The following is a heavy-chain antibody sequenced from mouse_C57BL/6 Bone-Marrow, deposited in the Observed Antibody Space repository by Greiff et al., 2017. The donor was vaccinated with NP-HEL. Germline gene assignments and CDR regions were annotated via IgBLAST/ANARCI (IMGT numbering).Heavy chain of an antibody. CDR1: GYTFTSYT. CDR2: INPSSGYT. D-gene: IGHD1-1*01. V-gene: IGHV1-4*01. Sequence: QVHVKQSGAELARPGASVKMSCKASGYTFTSYTMHWVNQRPGQGLEWIGYINPSSGYTKYNQKFKDKATLTADKSSSTAYMQLSSLTSEDSAVYYCARLRLGGSSYRGAYWGQGTLVTVSA. CDR3: ARLRLGGSSYRGAY. J-gene: IGHJ3*01.